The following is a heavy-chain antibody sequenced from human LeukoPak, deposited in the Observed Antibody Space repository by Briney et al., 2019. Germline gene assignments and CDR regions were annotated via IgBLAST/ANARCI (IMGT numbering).Heavy chain of an antibody. Sequence: ASVKVSCKASGGTFSSYAISWVRQAPGQGLEWMGGIIPIFGTANYAQKFQGRVTITADKSTSTAYMELSSLRSEDTAVYYCARDRVPLDAFDIWGQGTMVTVSS. V-gene: IGHV1-69*06. CDR2: IIPIFGTA. CDR1: GGTFSSYA. D-gene: IGHD2-2*01. J-gene: IGHJ3*02. CDR3: ARDRVPLDAFDI.